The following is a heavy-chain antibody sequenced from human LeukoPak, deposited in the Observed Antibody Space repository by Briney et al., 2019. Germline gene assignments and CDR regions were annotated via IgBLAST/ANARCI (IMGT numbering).Heavy chain of an antibody. Sequence: PGRSLRLSCAASGFTFSSYAMHWVRQAPGKGLEWVAVISYDGSIKYYADSVKGRFTISRDNSKNTLYLQMNSLRAEDTAVYYCAKGDGDYAEYFDLWGRGTLVTVSS. J-gene: IGHJ2*01. CDR1: GFTFSSYA. V-gene: IGHV3-30-3*01. CDR2: ISYDGSIK. CDR3: AKGDGDYAEYFDL. D-gene: IGHD4-17*01.